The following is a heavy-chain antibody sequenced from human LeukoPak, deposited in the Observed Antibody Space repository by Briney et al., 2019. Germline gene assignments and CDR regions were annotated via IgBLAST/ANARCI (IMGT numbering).Heavy chain of an antibody. CDR3: ARAPRVTSRFDP. CDR2: IYTSGST. J-gene: IGHJ5*02. D-gene: IGHD5-18*01. CDR1: GYSISSGYY. V-gene: IGHV4-61*02. Sequence: PSETLSLTCTVSGYSISSGYYWSWIRQPAGKGLEWIGRIYTSGSTNYNPSLKSRVTISVDTSKNQFSLKLSSVTAADTAVYYCARAPRVTSRFDPWGQGALVTVSS.